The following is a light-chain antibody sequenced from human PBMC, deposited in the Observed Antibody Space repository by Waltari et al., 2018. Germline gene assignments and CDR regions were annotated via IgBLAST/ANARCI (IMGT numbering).Light chain of an antibody. CDR3: YSIDSSDDHYV. CDR1: ALPKKY. CDR2: EDN. J-gene: IGLJ1*01. Sequence: SYELTQPPSVSVSPGQTARITCSGDALPKKYAYWYQQKSGQAPVLVIYEDNKRPPEIPYRFSGSRSGTMATLTISGAQVEDEADYYCYSIDSSDDHYVFGTGTKVTVL. V-gene: IGLV3-10*01.